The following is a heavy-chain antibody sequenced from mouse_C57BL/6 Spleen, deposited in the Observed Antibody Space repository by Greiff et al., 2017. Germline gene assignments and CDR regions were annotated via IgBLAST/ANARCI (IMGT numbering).Heavy chain of an antibody. CDR3: ARWLLSFDY. CDR1: GYAFSSSW. Sequence: QVQLKESGPELVKPGASVKISCKASGYAFSSSWMNWVKQRPGKGLEWIGRICPGDGDTNYNGKFKGKATVTADKSSSTAYMQLSSLTSEDSAVDCCARWLLSFDYWGQGTTLTVSS. CDR2: ICPGDGDT. D-gene: IGHD2-3*01. V-gene: IGHV1-82*01. J-gene: IGHJ2*01.